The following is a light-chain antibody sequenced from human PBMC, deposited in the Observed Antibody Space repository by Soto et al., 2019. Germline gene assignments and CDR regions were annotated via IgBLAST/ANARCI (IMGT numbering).Light chain of an antibody. J-gene: IGLJ1*01. CDR1: SSDIGGYNY. CDR3: SSYSGTSTRYV. CDR2: DVS. V-gene: IGLV2-14*03. Sequence: QSVLTQPASVSGSPGQSITISCTGTSSDIGGYNYVSWYQQHPDKAPKLMISDVSNRPSGISNRFSGSKSGNTASLTISRLQAEDEADYYCSSYSGTSTRYVFGTGTKLTVL.